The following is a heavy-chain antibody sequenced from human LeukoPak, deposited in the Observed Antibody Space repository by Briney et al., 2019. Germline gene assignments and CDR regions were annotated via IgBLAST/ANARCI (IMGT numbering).Heavy chain of an antibody. CDR2: IAPYDGNT. CDR3: ARAGNRWLQSSYHIDY. Sequence: ASVKVSCKASDYIFTSYGISWVRQAPGQGLEWMGWIAPYDGNTNYAQKFQDRVTMTTDTSWSTAYLEVRSLRSDDTAVYYCARAGNRWLQSSYHIDYWGQGTLVTVSS. CDR1: DYIFTSYG. V-gene: IGHV1-18*01. D-gene: IGHD5-24*01. J-gene: IGHJ4*02.